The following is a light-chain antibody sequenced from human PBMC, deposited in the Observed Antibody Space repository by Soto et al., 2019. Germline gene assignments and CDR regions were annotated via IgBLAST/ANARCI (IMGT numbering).Light chain of an antibody. J-gene: IGKJ1*01. V-gene: IGKV1-5*03. CDR2: KAS. CDR1: QSISSW. Sequence: DIQMTQSPSTLSASVGDRVIITCRASQSISSWLAWYQQKPGKAPELLISKASNLQSGVPPRFSASGSGTEFTLPINSLQPDDFATYYFQQYNTFSWTFAQGTKVEIK. CDR3: QQYNTFSWT.